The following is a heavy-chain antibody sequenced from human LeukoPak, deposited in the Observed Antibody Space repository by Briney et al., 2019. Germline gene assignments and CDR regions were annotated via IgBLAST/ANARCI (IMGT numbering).Heavy chain of an antibody. CDR1: GGTFISYA. V-gene: IGHV1-69*05. J-gene: IGHJ1*01. Sequence: ASVKVSCKASGGTFISYAISWVRQAPGQGLEWMGGIIPTFGTANYAQKFQGRVTITTDESTSTAYMELSSLRSEDTAVYYCARDGNYAYFQHWGQGTLVTVSS. CDR3: ARDGNYAYFQH. CDR2: IIPTFGTA. D-gene: IGHD1-7*01.